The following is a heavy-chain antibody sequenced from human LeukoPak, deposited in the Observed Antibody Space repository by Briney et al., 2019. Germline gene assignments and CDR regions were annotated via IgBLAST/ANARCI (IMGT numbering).Heavy chain of an antibody. CDR1: GGSISSYY. V-gene: IGHV4-59*01. Sequence: SETLSLTCTVSGGSISSYYWSWIRQPPGQGLEWIGYVYDSGSTNYNPSLKRRVTISVDKTKNQFSLMLSSVTAADTAVYYCARDPGGYSGYGQGFGYWGQGTLVTVSS. D-gene: IGHD5-12*01. J-gene: IGHJ4*02. CDR2: VYDSGST. CDR3: ARDPGGYSGYGQGFGY.